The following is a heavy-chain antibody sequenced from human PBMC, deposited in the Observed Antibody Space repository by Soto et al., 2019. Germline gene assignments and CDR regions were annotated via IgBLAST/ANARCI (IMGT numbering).Heavy chain of an antibody. CDR3: ATKIVAATSDY. J-gene: IGHJ4*02. D-gene: IGHD2-15*01. V-gene: IGHV3-30*03. CDR1: GFTFSSYD. Sequence: HVQLVESGGAVVQPGRSLRLSCAASGFTFSSYDMHWVRQAPGKGLEWVAVISYDGSNKYYADSVKGRFTISRDNSKNTLYLQMNSLRTEDTAVYYCATKIVAATSDYWGLGTLVTVSS. CDR2: ISYDGSNK.